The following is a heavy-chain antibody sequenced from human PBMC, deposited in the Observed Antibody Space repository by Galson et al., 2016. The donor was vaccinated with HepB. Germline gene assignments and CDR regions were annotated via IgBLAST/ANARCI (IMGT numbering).Heavy chain of an antibody. CDR1: GGSISSSTW. CDR3: ARDGTDGMDA. V-gene: IGHV4-4*02. D-gene: IGHD1-26*01. J-gene: IGHJ6*02. CDR2: VSTTETT. Sequence: SETLSLTCAVSGGSISSSTWWSWVRQPPGKGLEWIGRVSTTETTNYNPSLKSRVTLSVDTPKNQFSLNLRSVTDADTAVYFCARDGTDGMDAWGQGTTVTVSS.